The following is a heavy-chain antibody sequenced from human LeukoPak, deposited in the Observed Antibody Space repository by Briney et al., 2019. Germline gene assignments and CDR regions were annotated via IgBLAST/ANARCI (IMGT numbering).Heavy chain of an antibody. CDR1: GFTFNNYY. D-gene: IGHD3-16*01. CDR2: IKKDGSEK. V-gene: IGHV3-7*01. Sequence: GGSLRLSCVVSGFTFNNYYMTWVRQAPRKGLEWLANIKKDGSEKDYVDSVKGRFTISRDNAKNSVYLQINSLRVEDTAVYYCARDVKGGHFDYWGQGTLVTVSS. J-gene: IGHJ4*02. CDR3: ARDVKGGHFDY.